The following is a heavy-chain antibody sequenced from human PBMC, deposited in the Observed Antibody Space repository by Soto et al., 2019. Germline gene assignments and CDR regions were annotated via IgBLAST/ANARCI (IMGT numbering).Heavy chain of an antibody. V-gene: IGHV3-74*01. CDR3: ARDRPHNWFDP. CDR2: IDSYGGYS. CDR1: GFTISNYW. Sequence: EVQLVESGGGLVQPGGSLSLSCAASGFTISNYWMHWVRQSPGKGLVWVAGIDSYGGYSRYADSVRGRSTISRDNGKSSLYLHMTSLRHEATAVYYCARDRPHNWFDPGGQGALVTVST. J-gene: IGHJ5*02.